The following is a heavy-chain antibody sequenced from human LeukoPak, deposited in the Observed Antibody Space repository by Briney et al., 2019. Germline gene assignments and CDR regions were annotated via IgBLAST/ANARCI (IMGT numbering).Heavy chain of an antibody. V-gene: IGHV3-30*04. Sequence: GGSLRLSCAASGFTFSSYAMHWVRQAPGKGLEWVAVISYDGSNKYYADSVKGRFTISRDNSKNTLYLQMNSLRAEDTAVYYCARVVLRREQQLVHDPSYYYYYGMDVWGQGTTVTVSS. CDR3: ARVVLRREQQLVHDPSYYYYYGMDV. J-gene: IGHJ6*02. CDR2: ISYDGSNK. D-gene: IGHD6-13*01. CDR1: GFTFSSYA.